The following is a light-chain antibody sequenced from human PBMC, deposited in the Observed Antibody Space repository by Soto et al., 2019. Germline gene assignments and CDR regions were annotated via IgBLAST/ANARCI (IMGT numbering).Light chain of an antibody. CDR2: AAS. Sequence: DIQMTQSPSSLSAPVEDRVTITCRASQSISSHLNWYQQNPGKAPKLLIFAASSLQSGVPSRFSGSGSGTDFTLTISGLQTDEFATYYCQQYHTFSIAFGQGTRLETK. CDR1: QSISSH. J-gene: IGKJ5*01. V-gene: IGKV1-39*01. CDR3: QQYHTFSIA.